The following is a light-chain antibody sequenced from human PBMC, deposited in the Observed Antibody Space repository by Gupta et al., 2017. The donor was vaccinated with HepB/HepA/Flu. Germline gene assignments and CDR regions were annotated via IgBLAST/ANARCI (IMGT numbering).Light chain of an antibody. CDR2: DVS. Sequence: QSALTQPASVSGSPGQSITIPCTVTSSDVGGYNYVSWYQQYPGKAPKVMIFDVSGRPSGVSDRFSGSKSGNTASLTISGLQAEDEADYYCSSYTSSSTLFVFGTGTKVTVL. CDR1: SSDVGGYNY. J-gene: IGLJ1*01. V-gene: IGLV2-14*01. CDR3: SSYTSSSTLFV.